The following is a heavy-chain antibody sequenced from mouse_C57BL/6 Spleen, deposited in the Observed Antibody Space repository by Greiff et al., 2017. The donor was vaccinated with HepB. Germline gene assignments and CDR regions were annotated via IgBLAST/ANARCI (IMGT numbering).Heavy chain of an antibody. D-gene: IGHD2-4*01. CDR2: IYPGSGST. Sequence: QVQLQQSGAELVKPGASVKMSCKASGYTFTSYWITWVKQRPGQGLEWIGDIYPGSGSTNYNEKFKSKATLTVDTSSSTAYMQLSSLTSEDSAVDYCARSGYYDAAMDYWGQGTSVTVSS. V-gene: IGHV1-55*01. CDR3: ARSGYYDAAMDY. J-gene: IGHJ4*01. CDR1: GYTFTSYW.